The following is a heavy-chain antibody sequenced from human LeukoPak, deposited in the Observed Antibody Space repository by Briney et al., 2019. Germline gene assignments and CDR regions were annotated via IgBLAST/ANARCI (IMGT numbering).Heavy chain of an antibody. J-gene: IGHJ6*03. CDR1: GGTFSSYA. CDR3: ARVVGLTGYSSSWYSGYYYYMDV. CDR2: IIPIFGTT. Sequence: ASVKVSCKASGGTFSSYAISWVRQAPGQGLEWMGGIIPIFGTTNYAQKFQDRVTITADKSTSTAYMELSSLRSEDAAVYYCARVVGLTGYSSSWYSGYYYYMDVWGKGTTVTVSS. D-gene: IGHD6-13*01. V-gene: IGHV1-69*06.